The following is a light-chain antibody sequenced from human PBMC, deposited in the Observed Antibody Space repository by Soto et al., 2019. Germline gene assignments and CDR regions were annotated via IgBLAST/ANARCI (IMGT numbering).Light chain of an antibody. V-gene: IGLV3-21*04. J-gene: IGLJ2*01. CDR2: YDS. CDR3: QVWDSSSDHRVV. CDR1: NIGSKS. Sequence: SYELTQPPSVSVAPGKTARITCGGNNIGSKSVHWYQQKPGQAPVLVIYYDSDRPSGIPERFSGSNSGNTATLTISRVEAGDEADYYCQVWDSSSDHRVVFGGGTK.